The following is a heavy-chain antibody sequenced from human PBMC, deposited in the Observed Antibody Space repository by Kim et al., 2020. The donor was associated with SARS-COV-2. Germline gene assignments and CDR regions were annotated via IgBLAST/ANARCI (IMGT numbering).Heavy chain of an antibody. D-gene: IGHD6-13*01. CDR3: ARGTSSWYFYYYGMDV. J-gene: IGHJ6*02. Sequence: SVKGRFTISRDNSKNTLYLQMNSLRAEDTAVYYCARGTSSWYFYYYGMDVWGQGTTVTVSS. V-gene: IGHV3-30*07.